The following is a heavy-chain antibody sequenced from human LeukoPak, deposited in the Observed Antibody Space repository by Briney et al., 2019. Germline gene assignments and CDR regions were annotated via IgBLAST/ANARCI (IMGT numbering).Heavy chain of an antibody. CDR3: ARESSGGYTDY. J-gene: IGHJ4*02. V-gene: IGHV1-18*01. CDR1: AYTFTNYG. CDR2: ISAYNGNT. D-gene: IGHD5-12*01. Sequence: ASVKVSCKASAYTFTNYGITWVRQAPGQGLEWMGWISAYNGNTNYAQKLQGRVTMTTDTSTSTAYMELRSLRSDDTAVYYCARESSGGYTDYWGQGTLVSVSS.